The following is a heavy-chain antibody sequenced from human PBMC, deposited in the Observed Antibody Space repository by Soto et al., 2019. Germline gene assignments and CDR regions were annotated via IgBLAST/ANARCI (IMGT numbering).Heavy chain of an antibody. CDR1: GFTFSSYA. Sequence: GGSLRLSCAASGFTFSSYAMSWVRQAPGKGLEWVSAISGSGGSTYYADSVKGRFTISRDNSKNTLYLQMNSLRAEDTAVYYCAKDSAVYYYDSSGYYYYGMDVWGQGTTVTVSS. V-gene: IGHV3-23*01. D-gene: IGHD3-22*01. CDR3: AKDSAVYYYDSSGYYYYGMDV. J-gene: IGHJ6*02. CDR2: ISGSGGST.